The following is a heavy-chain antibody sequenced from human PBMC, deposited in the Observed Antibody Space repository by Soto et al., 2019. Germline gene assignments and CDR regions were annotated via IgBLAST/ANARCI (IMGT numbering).Heavy chain of an antibody. Sequence: ASVKVSCKASGYTFTGYYMHWVRQAPGQGLEWMGWINPNSGGTNYAQKFQGWVTMTGDTSISTAYMELSRLRSDDTAVYYCARGYCTNGVCYYGMDVWGQGTTVTVSS. V-gene: IGHV1-2*04. CDR3: ARGYCTNGVCYYGMDV. CDR2: INPNSGGT. CDR1: GYTFTGYY. J-gene: IGHJ6*02. D-gene: IGHD2-8*01.